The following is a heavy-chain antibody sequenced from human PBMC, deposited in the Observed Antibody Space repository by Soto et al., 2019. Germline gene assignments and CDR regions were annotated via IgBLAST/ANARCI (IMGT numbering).Heavy chain of an antibody. CDR1: GYTFTSYG. CDR3: ARDYPSTITIFGVGVDY. J-gene: IGHJ4*02. D-gene: IGHD3-3*01. V-gene: IGHV1-18*01. CDR2: ISAYNGNT. Sequence: QVQLVQSGAEVKKPGASVKVSCKASGYTFTSYGISWVRQAPGQGLEWMGWISAYNGNTNYAQKLQGRVTMTTDTSTSTADMELRSLRSDDTAVYYCARDYPSTITIFGVGVDYWGQGTLVTVSS.